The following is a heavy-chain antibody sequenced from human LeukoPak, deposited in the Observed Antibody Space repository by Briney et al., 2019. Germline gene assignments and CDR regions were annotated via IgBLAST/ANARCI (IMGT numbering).Heavy chain of an antibody. Sequence: PSETLSLTCTVSGGSISNYYLSWIRQPPGKGLEWIGNIYYSGSTNYNPSLKSGVTISVDTSKNQFSLKLSSVTAADTAVYFCARRYCSGGSCYSAFDYWGQGTLVTVSS. V-gene: IGHV4-59*01. CDR2: IYYSGST. D-gene: IGHD2-15*01. CDR3: ARRYCSGGSCYSAFDY. CDR1: GGSISNYY. J-gene: IGHJ4*02.